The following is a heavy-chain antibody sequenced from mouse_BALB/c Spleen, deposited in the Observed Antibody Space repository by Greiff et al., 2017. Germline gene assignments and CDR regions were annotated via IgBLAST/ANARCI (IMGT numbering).Heavy chain of an antibody. J-gene: IGHJ2*01. CDR2: IYPGSGST. CDR1: GYTFTDYV. D-gene: IGHD2-4*01. Sequence: QVQLQQSGPELVKPGASVKMSCKASGYTFTDYVISWVKQRTGQGLEWIGEIYPGSGSTYYNEKFKGKATLTADKSSNTAYMQLSSLTSEDSAVYFCARWGGLRREFDYWGQGTTLTVSS. V-gene: IGHV1-77*01. CDR3: ARWGGLRREFDY.